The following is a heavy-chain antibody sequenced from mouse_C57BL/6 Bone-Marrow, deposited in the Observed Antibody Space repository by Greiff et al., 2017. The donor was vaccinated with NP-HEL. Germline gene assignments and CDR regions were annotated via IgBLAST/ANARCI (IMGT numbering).Heavy chain of an antibody. CDR3: ARLYYYGSREDY. D-gene: IGHD1-1*01. V-gene: IGHV5-4*03. Sequence: EVKLQESGGGLVKPGGSLKLSCAASGFTFSSYAMSWVRQTPEKRLEWVATISDGGSYTYYPDNVKGRFTISRDNAKNNLYLQMSHLKSEDTAMYYCARLYYYGSREDYWGQGTTLTVSS. CDR1: GFTFSSYA. J-gene: IGHJ2*01. CDR2: ISDGGSYT.